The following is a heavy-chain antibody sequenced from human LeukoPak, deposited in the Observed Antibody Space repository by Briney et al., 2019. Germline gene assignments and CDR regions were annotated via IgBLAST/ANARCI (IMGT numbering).Heavy chain of an antibody. CDR2: IWYDGSNK. V-gene: IGHV3-33*06. D-gene: IGHD6-25*01. J-gene: IGHJ4*02. Sequence: PGGSLRLSCAASGFTFSSYGMHWVRQAPGKGLEWVAVIWYDGSNKYYADSVKGRFTISRDNSKNTLYLQMNSLRAEGTAVYYCAKEMKVQRLSTYYFDYWGQGTLVTVSS. CDR3: AKEMKVQRLSTYYFDY. CDR1: GFTFSSYG.